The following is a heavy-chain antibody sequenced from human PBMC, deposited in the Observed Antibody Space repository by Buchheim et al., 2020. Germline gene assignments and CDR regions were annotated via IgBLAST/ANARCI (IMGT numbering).Heavy chain of an antibody. D-gene: IGHD3-10*01. V-gene: IGHV3-30-3*01. J-gene: IGHJ4*02. Sequence: QVQLVESGGGVVQPGRSLRLSCAASGFTFSSYAMHWVRQAPGKGLEWVAVISYDGSNKYYADSVKGRFTISRVNSKNTLYLQMNSLRAEDTAVYYCARGLRFLDYWGQGTL. CDR3: ARGLRFLDY. CDR2: ISYDGSNK. CDR1: GFTFSSYA.